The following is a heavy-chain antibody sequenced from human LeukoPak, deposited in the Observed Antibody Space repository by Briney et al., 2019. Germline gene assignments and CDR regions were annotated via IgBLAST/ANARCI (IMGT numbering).Heavy chain of an antibody. V-gene: IGHV3-21*01. CDR3: TRGPTLIGVAGTWPLDD. CDR2: ISIASAYR. J-gene: IGHJ4*02. D-gene: IGHD6-19*01. CDR1: GFTFSSYS. Sequence: GGSLRLSCAASGFTFSSYSMHWVRQAPGKGLEWVSSISIASAYRYYADSVKGRFTISRDNAKNSLHLQMNSLRAEDSAVYYCTRGPTLIGVAGTWPLDDWGQGTLVTVSS.